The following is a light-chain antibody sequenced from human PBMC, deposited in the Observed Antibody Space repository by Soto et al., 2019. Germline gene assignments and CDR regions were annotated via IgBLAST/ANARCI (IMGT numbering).Light chain of an antibody. CDR1: QSITNNY. V-gene: IGKV3-20*01. J-gene: IGKJ5*01. CDR2: GAS. Sequence: ETVLTQSPGTLSLSPGERATLSCRASQSITNNYLAWYQQKPGQAPRLLIYGASSRVTGIPARFSGSGSGTDFTLTISSLEPEDFAVYYCQQYRTSPLTFGQGTRLEIK. CDR3: QQYRTSPLT.